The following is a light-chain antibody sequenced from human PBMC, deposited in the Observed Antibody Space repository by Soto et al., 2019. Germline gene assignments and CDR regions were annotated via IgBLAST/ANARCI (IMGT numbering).Light chain of an antibody. J-gene: IGLJ1*01. CDR2: HVS. CDR3: SSYASSSTLYV. Sequence: QSALTQPASVSGSHGQSITISCTGTSSDVGGYNYVSWYQQHPGKAPKLMIYHVSNRPSGVSNRFSGSKSGNTASLTISGLQAEDEADYYCSSYASSSTLYVFGAGTKLTVL. CDR1: SSDVGGYNY. V-gene: IGLV2-14*03.